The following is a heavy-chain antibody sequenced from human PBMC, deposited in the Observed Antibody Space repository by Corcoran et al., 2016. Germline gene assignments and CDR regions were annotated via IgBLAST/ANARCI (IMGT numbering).Heavy chain of an antibody. Sequence: QVQLVESGGGVVQPGRSLRLSCAASGFTFSSYGMHWVRQAPGKGLEWVAVISYDGSNKYYADSVKGRFTISRDNSKNTLYLQMNSLRAEDTAVYYCAKFWTGTTGGEVDYWGQGTLVTVSS. D-gene: IGHD1-7*01. CDR2: ISYDGSNK. V-gene: IGHV3-30*18. CDR3: AKFWTGTTGGEVDY. J-gene: IGHJ4*02. CDR1: GFTFSSYG.